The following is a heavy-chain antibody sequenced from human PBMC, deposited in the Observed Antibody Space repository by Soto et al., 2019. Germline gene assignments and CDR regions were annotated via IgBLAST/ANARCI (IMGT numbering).Heavy chain of an antibody. CDR1: GDSISTYY. D-gene: IGHD3-22*01. CDR2: IYSSGST. CDR3: ASTKRWLSFDS. V-gene: IGHV4-59*01. Sequence: SETLSLTCTFSGDSISTYYLSWIRQPPGKGLEWIGNIYSSGSTNYNPSLKSRVTISLDTSKNEFSLKLSSVTAADTAVFYCASTKRWLSFDSWGPGTLVTVSS. J-gene: IGHJ4*02.